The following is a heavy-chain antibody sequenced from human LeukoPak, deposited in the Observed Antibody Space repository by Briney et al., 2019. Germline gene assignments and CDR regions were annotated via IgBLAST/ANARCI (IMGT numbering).Heavy chain of an antibody. Sequence: ASVKVSCKASGYTFTSYYMHWVRQAPGQGPEWMGIINPSGGSTSYAQKFQGRVTMTRDTSTSTVYMELGSLRSEDTAVYYCAREKQLVQVIGAFDIWGQGTMVTVSS. V-gene: IGHV1-46*01. J-gene: IGHJ3*02. D-gene: IGHD6-13*01. CDR3: AREKQLVQVIGAFDI. CDR2: INPSGGST. CDR1: GYTFTSYY.